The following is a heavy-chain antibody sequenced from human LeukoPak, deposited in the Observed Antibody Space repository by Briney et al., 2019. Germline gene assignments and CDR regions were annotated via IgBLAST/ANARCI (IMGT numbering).Heavy chain of an antibody. V-gene: IGHV1-18*01. D-gene: IGHD3-22*01. CDR1: GYTFTSYG. Sequence: ASVKVSCKASGYTFTSYGISWVRQAPGQGLEWMGWISAYNGNTNYAQKFQGRVTMTEDTSTDTAYMELSSLRSEDTAVYYCATQGYYYDIRDAFDIWGQGTMVTVSS. CDR2: ISAYNGNT. J-gene: IGHJ3*02. CDR3: ATQGYYYDIRDAFDI.